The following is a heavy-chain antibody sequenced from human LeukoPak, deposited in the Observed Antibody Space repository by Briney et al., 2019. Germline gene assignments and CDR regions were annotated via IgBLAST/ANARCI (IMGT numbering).Heavy chain of an antibody. V-gene: IGHV4-59*01. J-gene: IGHJ5*02. D-gene: IGHD2-21*02. CDR3: AREVGDSDSDNWFDP. Sequence: MTSETLSLTCAVSGPSISPYYWSWIRQPPGKGLEWIGYIYYSGSTNYNPSLKSRVTISIDTSENQVSLILRSVTAADTAVYYCAREVGDSDSDNWFDPWGQGTLVTVSS. CDR1: GPSISPYY. CDR2: IYYSGST.